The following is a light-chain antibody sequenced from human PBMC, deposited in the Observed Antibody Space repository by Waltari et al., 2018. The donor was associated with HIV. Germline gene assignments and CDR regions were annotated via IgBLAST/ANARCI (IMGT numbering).Light chain of an antibody. CDR2: KVS. J-gene: IGKJ2*01. CDR1: RGLLYSDGNTY. Sequence: DVVMTQSPLSLPVTLGQPASISCRPSRGLLYSDGNTYLNLFQQRPGKSPRRLIYKVSNRDSGVPDRFSGSGSGTDFTLKISMVEAEYVGVYCCMQATHWPYTFGQGTKLEIK. CDR3: MQATHWPYT. V-gene: IGKV2-30*01.